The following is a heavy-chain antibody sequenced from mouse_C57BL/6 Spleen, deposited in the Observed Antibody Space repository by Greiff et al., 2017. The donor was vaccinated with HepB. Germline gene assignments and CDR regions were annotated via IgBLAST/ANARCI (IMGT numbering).Heavy chain of an antibody. CDR1: GYTFTSYW. Sequence: QVQLQQPGAELVKPGASVKMSCKASGYTFTSYWITWVKQRPGQGLEWIGDIYPGSGSTNYNEKFKSKATLTVDTSSSTAYMQLSSLTSEDSAVYYCARKGSIYYDYGNWYFDVWGTGTTVTVSS. CDR2: IYPGSGST. D-gene: IGHD2-4*01. CDR3: ARKGSIYYDYGNWYFDV. V-gene: IGHV1-55*01. J-gene: IGHJ1*03.